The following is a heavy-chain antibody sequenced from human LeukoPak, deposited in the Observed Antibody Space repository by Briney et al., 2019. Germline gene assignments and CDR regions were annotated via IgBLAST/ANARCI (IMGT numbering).Heavy chain of an antibody. CDR3: ARPGAAAGTGDY. Sequence: ASVTVSCKASGYTFTSYDINWVRQATGQGLEWMGWMNPNSGNTGYAQKFQGRVTMTRNTSISTAYMELSSLRSEDTAVYYCARPGAAAGTGDYWGQGTLVTVSS. CDR2: MNPNSGNT. CDR1: GYTFTSYD. V-gene: IGHV1-8*01. D-gene: IGHD6-13*01. J-gene: IGHJ4*02.